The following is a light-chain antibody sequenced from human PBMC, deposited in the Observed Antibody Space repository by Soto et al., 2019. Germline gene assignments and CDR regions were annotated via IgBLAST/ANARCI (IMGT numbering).Light chain of an antibody. V-gene: IGKV3-15*01. CDR2: GAS. CDR3: QQYNYWPPYT. J-gene: IGKJ2*01. CDR1: QSVSSN. Sequence: EIVMTQSPATLSVSPGERATLSCRASQSVSSNLAWYQQKPGQAPRLLIYGASTRATVIPARFSGSGSGTEVTLTISSLQSEDFAVYYCQQYNYWPPYTFGQGTKLEIK.